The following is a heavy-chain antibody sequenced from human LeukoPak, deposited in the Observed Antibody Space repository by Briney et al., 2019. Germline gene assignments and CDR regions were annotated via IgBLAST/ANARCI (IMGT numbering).Heavy chain of an antibody. CDR3: ALARAEYHYGMDV. Sequence: SQTLSLTCAISGDSVSSISVAWNWIRQSPSRGLEWLGRTYYRSKWYYEYAVSVKSRINISPDTSKNQFSLQLTSVTPEDTAVYYCALARAEYHYGMDVWGQGTTVTVSS. V-gene: IGHV6-1*01. CDR1: GDSVSSISVA. J-gene: IGHJ6*02. CDR2: TYYRSKWYY.